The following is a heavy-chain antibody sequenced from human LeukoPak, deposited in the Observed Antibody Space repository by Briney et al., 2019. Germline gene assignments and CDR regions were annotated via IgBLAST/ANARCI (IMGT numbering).Heavy chain of an antibody. V-gene: IGHV1-46*01. CDR3: ARDQSYYYDSSGHTIGFDY. J-gene: IGHJ4*02. CDR1: GYTFTSYY. CDR2: INPSGGST. Sequence: ASVKVSCKASGYTFTSYYMHWVRQAPGQGLEWMGIINPSGGSTSYAQKFQGRVTMTRDTSTSTVYMELSSLRSEDTAVYYCARDQSYYYDSSGHTIGFDYWGQGTLVTVSS. D-gene: IGHD3-22*01.